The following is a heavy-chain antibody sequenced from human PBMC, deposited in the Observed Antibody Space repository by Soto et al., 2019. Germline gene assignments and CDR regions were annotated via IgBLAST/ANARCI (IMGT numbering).Heavy chain of an antibody. CDR1: GYSFTNYW. Sequence: PGESLKISCKGSGYSFTNYWIGWVRQMPGKGLEWMGIIYPGDSDTRYSPSFQGQVTMSADKSISTAYLQWTSLKASDTAMYYCARHIAVHQYYSGMDVWGQGTTVTVSS. J-gene: IGHJ6*02. CDR3: ARHIAVHQYYSGMDV. V-gene: IGHV5-51*01. CDR2: IYPGDSDT. D-gene: IGHD6-19*01.